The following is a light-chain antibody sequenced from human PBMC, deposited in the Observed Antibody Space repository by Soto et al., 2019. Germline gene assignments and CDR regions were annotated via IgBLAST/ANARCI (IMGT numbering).Light chain of an antibody. CDR3: ISYTISNSPQIV. CDR2: DVT. CDR1: SSDVGGYNY. V-gene: IGLV2-14*03. Sequence: QSALTQPASVSGSPGQSITISCTGXSSDVGGYNYVSWYQHHPGKAPKLIIYDVTNRPSGVSNPFSGSKSGNTASLTISGLQPEDEADYYCISYTISNSPQIVFVIGSKHPVL. J-gene: IGLJ1*01.